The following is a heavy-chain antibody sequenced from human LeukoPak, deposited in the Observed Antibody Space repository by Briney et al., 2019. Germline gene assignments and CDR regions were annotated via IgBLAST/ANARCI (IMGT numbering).Heavy chain of an antibody. CDR1: GGSISSSSYY. Sequence: PSETLSLTCTVSGGSISSSSYYWGWIRQPPGKGLEWIGEINHSGSTNYNPSLKSRVTISVDTSKNQFSLKLSSVTAADTAVYYCARYGGNSVASFDYWGQGTLVTVSS. CDR3: ARYGGNSVASFDY. J-gene: IGHJ4*02. D-gene: IGHD4-23*01. V-gene: IGHV4-39*07. CDR2: INHSGST.